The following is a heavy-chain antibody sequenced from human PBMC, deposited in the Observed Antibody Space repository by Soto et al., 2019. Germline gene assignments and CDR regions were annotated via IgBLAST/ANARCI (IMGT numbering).Heavy chain of an antibody. V-gene: IGHV1-46*01. Sequence: ASVKVSCKASGCTFTSYYKHWVRQAPLQGLEWMGIINPSGGSTSYAQKFQGRVTMTRDTSTSTVYMELSSLRSEDTPVYYCARDGSIAVAGIGAGGAFGTWG. CDR2: INPSGGST. D-gene: IGHD6-19*01. CDR1: GCTFTSYY. CDR3: ARDGSIAVAGIGAGGAFGT. J-gene: IGHJ3*02.